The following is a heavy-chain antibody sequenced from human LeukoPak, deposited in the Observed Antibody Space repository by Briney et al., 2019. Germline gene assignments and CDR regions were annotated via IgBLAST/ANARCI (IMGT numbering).Heavy chain of an antibody. D-gene: IGHD4/OR15-4a*01. CDR3: ARDLRLTTRPCYFDY. J-gene: IGHJ4*02. V-gene: IGHV3-20*04. CDR1: GFTFDDYD. CDR2: INWNGGST. Sequence: GGPLRLPCAASGFTFDDYDMSCARQAPGKGLEWVSGINWNGGSTGYADSVKGRFPISRDNAKNSLYLQMNSLRAEDTALYYCARDLRLTTRPCYFDYWGQGTLVTVSS.